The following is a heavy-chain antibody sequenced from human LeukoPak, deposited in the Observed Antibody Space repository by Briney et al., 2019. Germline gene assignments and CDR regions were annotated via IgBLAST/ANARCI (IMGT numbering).Heavy chain of an antibody. Sequence: GGSLRLSCAASGFXFSNYAIYWVRQAPGKGLEWVAIIWYDGSNKYYADSVKGRFTISRDNSENTVYLQMSSLRAEDTAVYYCARAGRGLAASDWGQGTLATVSS. V-gene: IGHV3-33*07. CDR1: GFXFSNYA. J-gene: IGHJ4*02. CDR3: ARAGRGLAASD. D-gene: IGHD3/OR15-3a*01. CDR2: IWYDGSNK.